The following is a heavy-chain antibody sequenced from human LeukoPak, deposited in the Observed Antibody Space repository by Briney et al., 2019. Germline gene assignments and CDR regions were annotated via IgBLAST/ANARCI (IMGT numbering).Heavy chain of an antibody. Sequence: TGGSLRLSCAASGFTFSSYGMHWVRQAPGKGLEWVTFIRYDGSNKYYADSVKGRFTISRDNSKNTLYLQMNSLRAEDTAVYYCAKWGVGYCSSTSCYDVLFDYWGQGTLVTVSS. D-gene: IGHD2-2*01. CDR3: AKWGVGYCSSTSCYDVLFDY. CDR1: GFTFSSYG. J-gene: IGHJ4*02. V-gene: IGHV3-30*02. CDR2: IRYDGSNK.